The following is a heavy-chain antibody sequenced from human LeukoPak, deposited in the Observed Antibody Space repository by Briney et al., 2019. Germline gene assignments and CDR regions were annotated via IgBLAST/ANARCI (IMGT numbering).Heavy chain of an antibody. CDR2: INPNSGGT. V-gene: IGHV1-2*02. Sequence: ASVKVSCKASGYTFTGYYMHWVRQAPGQGLEWMGWINPNSGGTNYAQKFQGRVTMTRDTSISTAYMELGRLRSDDTAVYYCASSGYVPSTAEGGYYYYMDVWGKGTTVTISS. J-gene: IGHJ6*03. CDR1: GYTFTGYY. CDR3: ASSGYVPSTAEGGYYYYMDV. D-gene: IGHD5-12*01.